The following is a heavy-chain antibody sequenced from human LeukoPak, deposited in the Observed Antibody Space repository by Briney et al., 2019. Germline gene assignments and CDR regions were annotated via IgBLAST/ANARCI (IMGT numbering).Heavy chain of an antibody. CDR3: ARESVSLAYYYYMDV. V-gene: IGHV4-61*02. D-gene: IGHD3-16*02. J-gene: IGHJ6*03. CDR1: GDSISSGDYY. CDR2: ISNSGST. Sequence: KPSQTLSLTCTVSGDSISSGDYYWSWIRQPAGKGLEWIGRISNSGSTNYNPSLKSRVTISVDTSKNQFSLKLSSVTAADTAVYYCARESVSLAYYYYMDVWGKGTTVTISS.